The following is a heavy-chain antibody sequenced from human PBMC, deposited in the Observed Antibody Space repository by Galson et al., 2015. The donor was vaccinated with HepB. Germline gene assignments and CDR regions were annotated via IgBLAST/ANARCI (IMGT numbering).Heavy chain of an antibody. J-gene: IGHJ4*02. CDR1: GFTFSSYS. CDR3: ARAGASPNFDY. CDR2: ISSSSSYI. D-gene: IGHD1-26*01. V-gene: IGHV3-21*01. Sequence: SLRLSCASSGFTFSSYSMNWVRQAPGKGLEWVSSISSSSSYIYYADSVKGRFTISRDNAKNSLYLQMNSLRAEDTAVYYCARAGASPNFDYWGQGTLVTVSS.